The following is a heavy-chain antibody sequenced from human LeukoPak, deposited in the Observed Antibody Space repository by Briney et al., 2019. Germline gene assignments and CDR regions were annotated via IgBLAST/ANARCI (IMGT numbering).Heavy chain of an antibody. D-gene: IGHD1-26*01. V-gene: IGHV1-18*01. CDR1: GYTFTSYG. CDR3: ARDSGSYRVDAFDI. J-gene: IGHJ3*02. CDR2: VSAYNGNT. Sequence: ASVKVSCKASGYTFTSYGISWVRQAPGQGLEWMGWVSAYNGNTNYAQKLQGRVTMTTDTSTSTAYMELRSLRSDDTAVYYCARDSGSYRVDAFDIWGQGTMVTVSS.